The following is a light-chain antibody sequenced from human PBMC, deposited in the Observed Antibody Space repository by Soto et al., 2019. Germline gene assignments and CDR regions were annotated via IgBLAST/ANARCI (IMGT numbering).Light chain of an antibody. CDR1: QSVPSDW. CDR3: QQYGNFPYT. V-gene: IGKV3-20*01. J-gene: IGKJ2*01. Sequence: LTQSPATLSLSPWERATLSCRARQSVPSDWLAWYRHKPGQAPRLLIYGASSRATGVPDRVSGSGSGTDFTLTINRLEPEDFAVYYCQQYGNFPYTFGQGTKVDIK. CDR2: GAS.